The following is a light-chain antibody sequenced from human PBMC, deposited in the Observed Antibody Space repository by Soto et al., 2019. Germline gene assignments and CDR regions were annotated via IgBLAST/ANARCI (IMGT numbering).Light chain of an antibody. CDR1: SSNIGAGYD. J-gene: IGLJ2*01. V-gene: IGLV1-40*01. CDR2: GNS. CDR3: QSYDSSLSGVV. Sequence: QSVLTQPPSVXXXXXXXXXXSCTGSSSNIGAGYDVHWYQQLPGTAPKLLIYGNSNRPSGVPDRFSGSKSGTSAPLAITGLQAEDEADYYCQSYDSSLSGVVFGGGTKLTVL.